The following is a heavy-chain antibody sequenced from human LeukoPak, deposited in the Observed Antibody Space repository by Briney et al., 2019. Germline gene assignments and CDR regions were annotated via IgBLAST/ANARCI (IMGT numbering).Heavy chain of an antibody. Sequence: PGGSLRISCAASGFNFNAYAMTWVRQAPGKGLEWVSSISKNGKTTFYKDSVKGRFTISRDNSKDTLHPQMDRLRAEDTALYFCAKDHDNTDYYYYFDSWGPGTLVTVSS. J-gene: IGHJ4*02. CDR3: AKDHDNTDYYYYFDS. CDR2: ISKNGKTT. D-gene: IGHD2-21*02. CDR1: GFNFNAYA. V-gene: IGHV3-23*01.